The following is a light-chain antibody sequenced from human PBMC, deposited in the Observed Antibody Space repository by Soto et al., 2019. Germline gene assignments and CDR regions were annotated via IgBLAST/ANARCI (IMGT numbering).Light chain of an antibody. Sequence: DIQMTQSPSSLSASVGDRVTITCQASQSIAGYFSWYQQRPGKAPKFLIYSASSLQRGVPARFSGSGSGTDFSLTINGLQPEDFATYFCQQSFSVPITFGQGTRLEIK. J-gene: IGKJ5*01. V-gene: IGKV1-39*01. CDR2: SAS. CDR3: QQSFSVPIT. CDR1: QSIAGY.